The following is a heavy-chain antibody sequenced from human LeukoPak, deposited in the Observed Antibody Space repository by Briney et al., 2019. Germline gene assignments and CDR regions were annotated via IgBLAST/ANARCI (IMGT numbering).Heavy chain of an antibody. CDR1: GYTFTGYY. D-gene: IGHD6-13*01. Sequence: GASVKVSCKASGYTFTGYYMHWVRQAPGQGLEWMGRINPNSGGTNYAQKFQGRVTMTRDTSISTAYMELSRLRSDDTAVYYCATYHSSSLYYYYGMDVWGQGTTVTVSS. J-gene: IGHJ6*02. V-gene: IGHV1-2*06. CDR2: INPNSGGT. CDR3: ATYHSSSLYYYYGMDV.